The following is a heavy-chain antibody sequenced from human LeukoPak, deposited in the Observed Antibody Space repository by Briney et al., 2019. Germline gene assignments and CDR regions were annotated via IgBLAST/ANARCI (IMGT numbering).Heavy chain of an antibody. V-gene: IGHV5-51*01. CDR3: ARVPILIGLAIGFDY. CDR1: GYSFTSYW. Sequence: GESLKISCKGSGYSFTSYWIGWVRQMPGKGLEGMGIIYPDDSDTRYSPSFQGQVTISADKSISTAYLQWSSLKASDTAMYYCARVPILIGLAIGFDYWGQGTLVTVSS. D-gene: IGHD3-9*01. J-gene: IGHJ4*02. CDR2: IYPDDSDT.